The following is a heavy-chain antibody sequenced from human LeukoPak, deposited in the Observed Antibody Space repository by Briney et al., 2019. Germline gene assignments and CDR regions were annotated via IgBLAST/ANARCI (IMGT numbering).Heavy chain of an antibody. J-gene: IGHJ4*02. V-gene: IGHV3-66*01. CDR1: GFTVSSNY. D-gene: IGHD3-9*01. CDR3: ARLRYFDWPPASDY. CDR2: IYSGGST. Sequence: GGSLRLSCAASGFTVSSNYMSWVRQAPGKGLEWVSVIYSGGSTYYADSVKGRFTISRDNSKNTLYLQMNSLRAEDTAVYYCARLRYFDWPPASDYWGQGTLVTVSS.